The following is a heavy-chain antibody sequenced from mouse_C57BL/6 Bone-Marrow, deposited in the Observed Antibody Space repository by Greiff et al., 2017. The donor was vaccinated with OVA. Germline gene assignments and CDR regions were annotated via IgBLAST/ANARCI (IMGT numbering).Heavy chain of an antibody. CDR2: IDPENGDT. V-gene: IGHV14-4*01. CDR1: GFNIKDDY. CDR3: TAKGIYYDCDEGYYYAMDY. J-gene: IGHJ4*01. Sequence: EVKLMESGAELVRPGASVKLSCTASGFNIKDDYMHWVKQRPEQGLEWIGWIDPENGDTEYASKFQGKATITADTSSNTAYLQLSSLTSEDTAVYYCTAKGIYYDCDEGYYYAMDYWGQGTSVTVSS. D-gene: IGHD2-4*01.